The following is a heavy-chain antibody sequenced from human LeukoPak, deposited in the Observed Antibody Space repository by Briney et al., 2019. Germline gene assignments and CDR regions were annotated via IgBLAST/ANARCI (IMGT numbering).Heavy chain of an antibody. CDR3: ARAVVRVGYYYYGMDV. CDR2: ISAYNGNI. V-gene: IGHV1-18*04. Sequence: GASEKVSCKASGYTFTSYGISWVRQAPGQGLEWMGWISAYNGNINYAQKLQGRVTMTTDTSTSTAYMELRSLRSDDTAVYYCARAVVRVGYYYYGMDVWGQGTTVTVSS. J-gene: IGHJ6*02. D-gene: IGHD2-8*02. CDR1: GYTFTSYG.